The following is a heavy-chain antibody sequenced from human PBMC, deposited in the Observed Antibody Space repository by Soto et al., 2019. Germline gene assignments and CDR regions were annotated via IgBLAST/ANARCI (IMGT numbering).Heavy chain of an antibody. CDR2: IIPIFGTA. J-gene: IGHJ6*02. Sequence: ASVKVSCKASGGTFSSYAISWVRQAPGQGLEWMGGIIPIFGTANYAQKFQGRVTVTADKSTSTAYMELSSLRSEDTAVYYCARDNIVVVPAAILYYYYGMDVWGQGTTVTVSS. D-gene: IGHD2-2*01. CDR1: GGTFSSYA. CDR3: ARDNIVVVPAAILYYYYGMDV. V-gene: IGHV1-69*06.